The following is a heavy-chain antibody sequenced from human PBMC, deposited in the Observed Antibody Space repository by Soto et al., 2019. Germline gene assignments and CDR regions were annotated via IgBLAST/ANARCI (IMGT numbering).Heavy chain of an antibody. D-gene: IGHD3-16*01. Sequence: SETRSLTCAVSGYPLTNGYFWRWIRRPPGKGLEGIGSLYHDWTTNYTPSLKSRVILTVDTSKTQFSLELRSLTAADTAVYSCVRDTSLSLQLGFDIWGQGTMVTVSS. CDR2: LYHDWTT. V-gene: IGHV4-38-2*02. CDR3: VRDTSLSLQLGFDI. J-gene: IGHJ3*02. CDR1: GYPLTNGYF.